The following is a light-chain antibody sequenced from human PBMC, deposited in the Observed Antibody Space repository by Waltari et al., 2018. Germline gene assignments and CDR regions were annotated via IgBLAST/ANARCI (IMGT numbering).Light chain of an antibody. CDR3: LQDYIFPLT. Sequence: AIQMTQSPSSLPASVGDRVTITCRASEDIRNDLGWYQQKPGKAPRLLIFAASTVQSGVPSRFSGSGSGTDFTLTISSLQPEDFATYFCLQDYIFPLTFGGGTTVEI. J-gene: IGKJ4*01. CDR2: AAS. CDR1: EDIRND. V-gene: IGKV1-6*01.